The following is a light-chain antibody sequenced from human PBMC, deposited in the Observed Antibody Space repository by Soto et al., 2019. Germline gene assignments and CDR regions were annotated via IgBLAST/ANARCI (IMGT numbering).Light chain of an antibody. CDR3: SSYITSNTRQIF. V-gene: IGLV2-14*01. Sequence: QSALTQPASVSGSPGQSITISCTGTSSDVGGYNYVSWYQQHPGKAPKFMIYDVSNRPSGVSNRFSGSKSGNTASLTISGLQAEDEADYYCSSYITSNTRQIFFGTGTKLTVL. CDR2: DVS. J-gene: IGLJ1*01. CDR1: SSDVGGYNY.